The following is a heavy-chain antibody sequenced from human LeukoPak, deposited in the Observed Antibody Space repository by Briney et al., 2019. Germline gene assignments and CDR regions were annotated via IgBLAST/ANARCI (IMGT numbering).Heavy chain of an antibody. V-gene: IGHV3-21*06. CDR1: GFTFTRFN. Sequence: GGSLRLSYADCGFTFTRFNMNWVRQAPGKGLELVSSITTSGTYIYYADSVKGRFTISRDNAKNSLYLQMNSLRAEDTAVYYCARPFYYDSNGGEGMDVWGQGTTVTVSS. D-gene: IGHD3-22*01. CDR3: ARPFYYDSNGGEGMDV. CDR2: ITTSGTYI. J-gene: IGHJ6*02.